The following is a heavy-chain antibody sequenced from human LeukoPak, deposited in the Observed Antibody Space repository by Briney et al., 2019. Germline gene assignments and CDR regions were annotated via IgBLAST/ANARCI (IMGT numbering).Heavy chain of an antibody. D-gene: IGHD5-24*01. Sequence: PGGSLRLSCVGSGFTFSNYAMNWVRQAPGKGLECISTITGSGGATYFADSVKGRFTISRDNSKNSLYLQMNSLRAEDTAVYYCARVFLGRASGDDHNPDCWGQGTLVTVSS. V-gene: IGHV3-23*01. CDR3: ARVFLGRASGDDHNPDC. J-gene: IGHJ4*02. CDR2: ITGSGGAT. CDR1: GFTFSNYA.